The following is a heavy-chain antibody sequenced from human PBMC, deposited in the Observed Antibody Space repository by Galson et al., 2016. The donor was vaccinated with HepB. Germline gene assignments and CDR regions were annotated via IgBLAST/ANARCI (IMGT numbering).Heavy chain of an antibody. CDR3: ARVGRLDFWSGYYVPPFDD. D-gene: IGHD3-3*01. CDR1: GASISSGDYY. Sequence: TLSLTCTVSGASISSGDYYWSWIRQHPGQGLEWIAYIHNSGFTYYNLSLKSRVIISLDTSKNQFSLKLSSVTAADTAIYYCARVGRLDFWSGYYVPPFDDWGQGTLVTVSS. V-gene: IGHV4-31*03. J-gene: IGHJ4*02. CDR2: IHNSGFT.